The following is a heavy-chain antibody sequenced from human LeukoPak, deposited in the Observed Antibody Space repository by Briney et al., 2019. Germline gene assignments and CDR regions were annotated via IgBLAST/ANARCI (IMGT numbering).Heavy chain of an antibody. V-gene: IGHV3-23*01. CDR2: ISGSGGST. CDR3: AKPTLDNYYDSSGYYSPGAFDI. D-gene: IGHD3-22*01. CDR1: GFTFSSYA. Sequence: GGSLRLSCAASGFTFSSYAMSWVRQAPGKGLEWVSAISGSGGSTYYADSVKGRFTISRDNSKNTLYLQMNSLRAEDTAVYYCAKPTLDNYYDSSGYYSPGAFDIWGQGTMVTVSS. J-gene: IGHJ3*02.